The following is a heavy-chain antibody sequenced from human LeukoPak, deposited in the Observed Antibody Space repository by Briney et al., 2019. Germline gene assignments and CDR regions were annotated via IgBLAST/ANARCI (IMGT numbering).Heavy chain of an antibody. CDR1: GFTFSSYA. Sequence: GGSLRLSCAASGFTFSSYAMSWVRQAPGKGLEWVSAISGSGGSTYYADSVKGRFTISRDNSKNTLYLQMNSLRAEDTAVYYCAKSVSAYCGGDCYSYLQHWGQGTLVTVSS. CDR2: ISGSGGST. V-gene: IGHV3-23*01. D-gene: IGHD2-21*02. CDR3: AKSVSAYCGGDCYSYLQH. J-gene: IGHJ1*01.